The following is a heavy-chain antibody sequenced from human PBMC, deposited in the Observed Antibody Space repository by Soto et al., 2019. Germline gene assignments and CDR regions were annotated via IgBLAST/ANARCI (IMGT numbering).Heavy chain of an antibody. J-gene: IGHJ4*02. Sequence: QVQLQQWGAGLLKPSETLSLNCAVTGGSLSGYYWSWIRQPPGKGLEWIGEVKDGGHTNYSPSLRGRVTIYADTSNNQFSLRLNSVTAADTGVSYCARGQEGVVATHWDQGSLVTVSS. CDR2: VKDGGHT. D-gene: IGHD5-12*01. V-gene: IGHV4-34*01. CDR1: GGSLSGYY. CDR3: ARGQEGVVATH.